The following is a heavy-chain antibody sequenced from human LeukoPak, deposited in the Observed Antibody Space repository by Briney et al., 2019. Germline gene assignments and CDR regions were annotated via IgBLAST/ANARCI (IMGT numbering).Heavy chain of an antibody. V-gene: IGHV3-30*02. CDR3: ARYGYNWNEEFDY. J-gene: IGHJ4*02. CDR1: GFTFSSYG. Sequence: GGSLRLSCAASGFTFSSYGMHWVRQAPGKGLEWVAVIRYDGSNKYYADSVKGRFTISRDNSKNTLYLQMNSLRAEDTAVYYCARYGYNWNEEFDYWGQGTLVTVSS. D-gene: IGHD1-1*01. CDR2: IRYDGSNK.